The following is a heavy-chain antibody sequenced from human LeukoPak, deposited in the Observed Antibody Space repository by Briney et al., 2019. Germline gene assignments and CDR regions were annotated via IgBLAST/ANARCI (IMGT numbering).Heavy chain of an antibody. V-gene: IGHV1-3*03. D-gene: IGHD2-15*01. J-gene: IGHJ6*03. CDR2: INAGNGNT. CDR3: ARSSAVVAATPDYYYYMDV. CDR1: GYTFTSYA. Sequence: ASVKVSCKASGYTFTSYAMHWVRQAPGQRLEWMGWINAGNGNTKYSQEFQGRVTITGDTSASTAYMELSSLRSEDMAVYYCARSSAVVAATPDYYYYMDVWGKGTTVTVSS.